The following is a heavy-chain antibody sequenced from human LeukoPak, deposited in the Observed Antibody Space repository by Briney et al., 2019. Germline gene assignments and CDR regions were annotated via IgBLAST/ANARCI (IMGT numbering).Heavy chain of an antibody. CDR3: ASRSVGYFDWLLGY. CDR1: GGSFSGYY. Sequence: SETLSLTCAVYGGSFSGYYWSWIRQPPGKGLEWIGEINHSGSTNYNPPLKSRLTISVDTSKNQFSLKLSSVTAADTAVYYCASRSVGYFDWLLGYWGQGTLVTVSS. J-gene: IGHJ4*02. CDR2: INHSGST. D-gene: IGHD3-9*01. V-gene: IGHV4-34*01.